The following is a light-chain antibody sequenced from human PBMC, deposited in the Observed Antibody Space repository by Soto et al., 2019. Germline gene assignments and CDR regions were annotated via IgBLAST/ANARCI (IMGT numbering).Light chain of an antibody. J-gene: IGLJ2*01. Sequence: QSALTQPPSASGSPGQSVTISCTGASSDVGGYNFVSWYQHHPGKAPRLMIYDVTQRPSGVPDRFSGSKSGNTASLTVSGVQVADEASYYCSSYAGSSIPVAFGGGTKLTVL. V-gene: IGLV2-8*01. CDR1: SSDVGGYNF. CDR2: DVT. CDR3: SSYAGSSIPVA.